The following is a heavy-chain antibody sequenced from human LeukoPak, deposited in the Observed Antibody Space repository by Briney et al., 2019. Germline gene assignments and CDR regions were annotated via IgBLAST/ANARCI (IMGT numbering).Heavy chain of an antibody. Sequence: GGSLRLSCAASGFTFSSYSMNRVRQAPGKGLEWVSSISSSSSYIYYADSVKGRFTISRDNAKNSLYLQMNSLRAEDTAVYYCARDRLIQRDFDYWGQGTLVTVSS. CDR1: GFTFSSYS. D-gene: IGHD6-25*01. CDR3: ARDRLIQRDFDY. CDR2: ISSSSSYI. J-gene: IGHJ4*02. V-gene: IGHV3-21*01.